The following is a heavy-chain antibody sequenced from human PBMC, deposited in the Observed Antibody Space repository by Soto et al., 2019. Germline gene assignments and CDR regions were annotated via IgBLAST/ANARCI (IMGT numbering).Heavy chain of an antibody. V-gene: IGHV1-3*01. CDR3: ATINWNYFPY. D-gene: IGHD1-20*01. J-gene: IGHJ4*02. Sequence: KFQGRVTITRDTSASTAYMELSSLRSEDTAVYYCATINWNYFPYWGQGTLVTVSS.